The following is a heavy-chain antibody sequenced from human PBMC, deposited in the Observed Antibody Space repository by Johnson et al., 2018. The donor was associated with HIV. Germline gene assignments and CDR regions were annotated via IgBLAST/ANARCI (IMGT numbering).Heavy chain of an antibody. CDR1: GFTFSNYG. CDR2: ISYDGSNK. J-gene: IGHJ3*02. V-gene: IGHV3-30*03. D-gene: IGHD6-19*01. CDR3: ARDRSSGWYGRVDAFDI. Sequence: QVQLVESGGGVVQPGRSLRLSCVASGFTFSNYGMHWVRQAPGKGLEWVAVISYDGSNKYYADSVKGRFTISRDNSKNTLYLQMNSLRAEDTAVYYCARDRSSGWYGRVDAFDIWGQGTMVTVSS.